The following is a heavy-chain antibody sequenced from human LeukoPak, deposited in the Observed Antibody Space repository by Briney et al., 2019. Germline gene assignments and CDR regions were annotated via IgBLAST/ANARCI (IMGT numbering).Heavy chain of an antibody. CDR1: GFTFSYYA. CDR2: ISGSGDST. CDR3: ARDYCSSTSCLFDY. V-gene: IGHV3-23*01. D-gene: IGHD2-2*01. Sequence: GGSLRLSCAASGFTFSYYAMTWVRQAPGKGLEWVSVISGSGDSTYYADSVKGRFTISRDNSKNTLYLQMNSLRTEDTAVYYCARDYCSSTSCLFDYWGQGTLVTVSS. J-gene: IGHJ4*02.